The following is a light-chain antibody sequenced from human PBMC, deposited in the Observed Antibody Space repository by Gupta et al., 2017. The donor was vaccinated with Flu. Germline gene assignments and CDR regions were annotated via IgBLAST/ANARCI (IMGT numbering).Light chain of an antibody. J-gene: IGKJ4*01. CDR1: QSVSSY. V-gene: IGKV3-11*01. CDR3: QQRSNCL. CDR2: DAS. Sequence: SPGERATLSCRASQSVSSYLAWYQQKPGQAPRLLIYDASNRATGIPARFSGSGSGTDFTLTISSLEPEDFAVYYCQQRSNCLFGGGTKVEIK.